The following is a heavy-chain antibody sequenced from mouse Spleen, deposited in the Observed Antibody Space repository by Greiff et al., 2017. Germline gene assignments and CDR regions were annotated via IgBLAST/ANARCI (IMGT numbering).Heavy chain of an antibody. Sequence: VKVIESGPGLVAPSQSLSITCTVSGFSLTSYGVSWVRQPPGKGLEWLGVIWGDGSTNYHSALISRLSISKDNSKSQVFLKLNSLQTDDTATYYCAISGMGFFFDYWGQGTTLTVSS. J-gene: IGHJ2*01. V-gene: IGHV2-3*01. CDR1: GFSLTSYG. CDR2: IWGDGST. D-gene: IGHD4-1*01. CDR3: AISGMGFFFDY.